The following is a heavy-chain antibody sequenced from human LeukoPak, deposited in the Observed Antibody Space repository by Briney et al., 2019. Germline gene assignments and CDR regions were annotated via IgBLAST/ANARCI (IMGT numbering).Heavy chain of an antibody. V-gene: IGHV3-33*08. CDR3: ARDQHAKWEPPGPLDY. D-gene: IGHD1-26*01. CDR2: IWYDGSNK. Sequence: GGSLRLSCAASGFTFSSYAMHWVRQAPGKGLEWVAVIWYDGSNKYYADSVKGRFTISRDNSKSTLYLQMNSLRAEDTAVYYCARDQHAKWEPPGPLDYWGQGTLVTVSS. CDR1: GFTFSSYA. J-gene: IGHJ4*02.